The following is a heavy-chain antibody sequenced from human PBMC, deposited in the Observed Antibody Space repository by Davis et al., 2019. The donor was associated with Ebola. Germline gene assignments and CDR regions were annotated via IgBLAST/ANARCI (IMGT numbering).Heavy chain of an antibody. D-gene: IGHD3-3*01. J-gene: IGHJ6*04. CDR2: INHSGST. Sequence: PSETLSLTCAVYGGSFSGYYWSWIRQPPGKGLEWIGEINHSGSTNYNPSLKSRVTISVDTSKTQFSLKLSSVTAADTAVYYCARGQYYDFWKREMDVWGKGTTVTVSS. V-gene: IGHV4-34*01. CDR1: GGSFSGYY. CDR3: ARGQYYDFWKREMDV.